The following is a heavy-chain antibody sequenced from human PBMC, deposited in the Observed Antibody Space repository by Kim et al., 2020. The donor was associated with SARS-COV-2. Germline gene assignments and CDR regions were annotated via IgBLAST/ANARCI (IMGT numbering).Heavy chain of an antibody. J-gene: IGHJ6*02. CDR3: ARDVRLWFGELFSYGMDV. V-gene: IGHV3-11*06. Sequence: KGRFTISRDNAKNSLYLQMNSRRAEDTAVYDCARDVRLWFGELFSYGMDVWGQGTTVTVSS. D-gene: IGHD3-10*01.